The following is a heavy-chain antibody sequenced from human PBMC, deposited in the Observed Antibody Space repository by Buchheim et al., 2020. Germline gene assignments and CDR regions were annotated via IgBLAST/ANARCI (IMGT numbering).Heavy chain of an antibody. CDR3: ARDHLYGDLYYFDY. J-gene: IGHJ4*02. CDR1: GFTFSSYG. D-gene: IGHD4-17*01. V-gene: IGHV3-33*01. Sequence: QVQLVESGGGVVQPGRSLRLSCAASGFTFSSYGMHWVRQAPGKGLEWVAVIWYDGSNKYYADSVKGRFTISRDNSKNTLYLQMNSLRAEDTAVYYCARDHLYGDLYYFDYWGQGTL. CDR2: IWYDGSNK.